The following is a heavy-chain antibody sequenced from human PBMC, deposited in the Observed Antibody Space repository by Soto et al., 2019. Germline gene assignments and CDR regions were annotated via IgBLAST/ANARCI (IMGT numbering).Heavy chain of an antibody. V-gene: IGHV4-34*01. CDR1: GGSFSVYY. J-gene: IGHJ3*02. Sequence: PSETLSLTCAVCGGSFSVYYWSWVRQPPGKGLEWIGEINHSGSTNYNPSLKSRVTISVDTSKNQFSLKLSSVTAADTAVYYCARLILWFGESSEAFDIWGQGTMVTVSS. D-gene: IGHD3-10*01. CDR2: INHSGST. CDR3: ARLILWFGESSEAFDI.